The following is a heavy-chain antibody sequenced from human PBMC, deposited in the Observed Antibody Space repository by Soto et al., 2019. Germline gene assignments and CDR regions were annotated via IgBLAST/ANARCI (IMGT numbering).Heavy chain of an antibody. Sequence: QITLKESGPTLVKPTQTLTLTCTFSGFSLSTSGVGVGWIRQPPGKALEWLALIYWDDDKRYSPSLKSRLTITKDTSKNHVVLTMTNMDPVDTATYYSAHRGYSYGLHNFDYWGQGTLVTVSS. D-gene: IGHD5-18*01. CDR2: IYWDDDK. CDR1: GFSLSTSGVG. V-gene: IGHV2-5*02. CDR3: AHRGYSYGLHNFDY. J-gene: IGHJ4*02.